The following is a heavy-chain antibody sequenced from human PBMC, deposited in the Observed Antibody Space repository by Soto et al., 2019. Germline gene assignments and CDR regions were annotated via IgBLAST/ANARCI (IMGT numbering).Heavy chain of an antibody. CDR3: ASVAGRANWFDP. CDR2: IYYSGST. J-gene: IGHJ5*02. CDR1: GGSISSSSYY. V-gene: IGHV4-39*01. Sequence: PSETLSLTCTVSGGSISSSSYYWGWIRQPPGKGLEWIGSIYYSGSTYYNPSLKSRVTISVDTSKNQFSLKLSSVTAADTAVYYCASVAGRANWFDPWGQGTLVTVSS. D-gene: IGHD6-19*01.